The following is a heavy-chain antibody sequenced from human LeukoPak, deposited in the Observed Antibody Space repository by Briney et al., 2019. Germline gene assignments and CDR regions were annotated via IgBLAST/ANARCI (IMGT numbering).Heavy chain of an antibody. J-gene: IGHJ4*02. Sequence: PGGPLRFSCAASGFTFSSYAMSWVRQAPGKGLEWVSAISGSGGSTYYADSVKGRFTISRDNSKNTLYPQMNSLRVEDTAIYYCAKARYSSSWYHFDYWGQGTLVTVSS. CDR3: AKARYSSSWYHFDY. D-gene: IGHD6-13*01. CDR1: GFTFSSYA. CDR2: ISGSGGST. V-gene: IGHV3-23*01.